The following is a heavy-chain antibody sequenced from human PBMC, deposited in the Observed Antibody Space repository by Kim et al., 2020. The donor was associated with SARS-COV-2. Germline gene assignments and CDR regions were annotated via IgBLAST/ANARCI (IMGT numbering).Heavy chain of an antibody. CDR1: GYTFTSYY. Sequence: ASVKVSCKASGYTFTSYYMHWVRQAPGQGLEWMGIINPSGGSTSYAQKFQGRVTMTRDTSTSTVYMELSSLRSEDTAVYYCARDHTQLAVYLYYYGMDVWGQGTTVTVSS. D-gene: IGHD6-6*01. V-gene: IGHV1-46*01. CDR3: ARDHTQLAVYLYYYGMDV. J-gene: IGHJ6*02. CDR2: INPSGGST.